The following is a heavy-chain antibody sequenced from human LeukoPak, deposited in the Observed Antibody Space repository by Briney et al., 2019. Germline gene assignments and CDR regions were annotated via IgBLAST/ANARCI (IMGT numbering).Heavy chain of an antibody. J-gene: IGHJ3*02. CDR3: AKDMGGTSFAFDI. Sequence: GGTLRLSCAASGFTFSNFGMSWVRQAPGKGLEWVSTISGSGTTTYYADSVKGRFTISRDNSKNTLYLQMNSLRAEDTAVYYCAKDMGGTSFAFDIWGQGTMVTVSS. CDR2: ISGSGTTT. D-gene: IGHD1-1*01. CDR1: GFTFSNFG. V-gene: IGHV3-23*01.